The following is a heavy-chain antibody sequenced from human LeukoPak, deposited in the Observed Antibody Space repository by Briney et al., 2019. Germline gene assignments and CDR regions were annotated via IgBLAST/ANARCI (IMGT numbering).Heavy chain of an antibody. J-gene: IGHJ4*02. CDR3: ARVGQALGTYYFDY. CDR2: INSDGSST. V-gene: IGHV3-74*01. CDR1: GFTFSSYW. D-gene: IGHD1-1*01. Sequence: GGSLRLSCAASGFTFSSYWMHWVRQAPGKGLVWVSHINSDGSSTTYADSVKGRFTISRDNAKNTLYLQMNSLRAEDTAVYYCARVGQALGTYYFDYWGQGTLVTVSS.